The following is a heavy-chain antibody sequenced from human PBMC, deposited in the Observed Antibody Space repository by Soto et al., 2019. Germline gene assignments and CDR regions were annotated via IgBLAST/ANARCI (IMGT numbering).Heavy chain of an antibody. CDR2: INHSGST. J-gene: IGHJ4*02. CDR1: GGSFSGYY. V-gene: IGHV4-34*01. CDR3: AGDIPSGSYRFDY. Sequence: PGGSLRLSCAVYGGSFSGYYWSWIRQPLGKGLEWIGEINHSGSTNYNPSLKSRVTMSVDTSKNQFSLKLTSVTATDTAVYYCAGDIPSGSYRFDYWGQGALVTVSS. D-gene: IGHD1-26*01.